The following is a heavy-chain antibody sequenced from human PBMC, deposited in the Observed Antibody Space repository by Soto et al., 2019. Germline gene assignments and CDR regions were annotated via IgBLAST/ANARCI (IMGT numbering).Heavy chain of an antibody. V-gene: IGHV4-61*01. CDR2: IYYTGST. D-gene: IGHD3-3*01. CDR1: GGSVSSGSHQ. J-gene: IGHJ6*02. CDR3: ARLQCYDFWSGSVPMDV. Sequence: SETLSLTCTVSGGSVSSGSHQWSWIRQSPGKGLEWIGYIYYTGSTNYNPSPKSRGTISVDTSKNQFSLKLTSVTAADTALYFCARLQCYDFWSGSVPMDVWGQGTTVTVSS.